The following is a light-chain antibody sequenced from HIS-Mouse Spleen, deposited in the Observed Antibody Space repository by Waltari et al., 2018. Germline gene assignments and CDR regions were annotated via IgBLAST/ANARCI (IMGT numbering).Light chain of an antibody. J-gene: IGLJ2*01. CDR1: SSDVGGYNY. Sequence: QSALTPHRSVSGSRGQSGTISCTGTSSDVGGYNYVPWYQQHPGKAPKLMIYDVSKRPSGVPDRFSGSKSGNTASLTISGLQAEDEADYYCCSYAGSYTLVFG. V-gene: IGLV2-11*01. CDR3: CSYAGSYTLV. CDR2: DVS.